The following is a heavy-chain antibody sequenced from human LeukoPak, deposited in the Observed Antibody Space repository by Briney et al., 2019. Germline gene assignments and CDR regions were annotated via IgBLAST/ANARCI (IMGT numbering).Heavy chain of an antibody. Sequence: QPGRSLRLSCAASGFTFSSYAMHWVRQAPGKGLEWVAVISYDGSNKYYADSVKGRFTISRDNSKNTLYLQMNSLRAEDTAVYYCARDGAKYYDILTGYLGYWGQGTLVTVSS. V-gene: IGHV3-30-3*01. CDR2: ISYDGSNK. D-gene: IGHD3-9*01. J-gene: IGHJ4*02. CDR1: GFTFSSYA. CDR3: ARDGAKYYDILTGYLGY.